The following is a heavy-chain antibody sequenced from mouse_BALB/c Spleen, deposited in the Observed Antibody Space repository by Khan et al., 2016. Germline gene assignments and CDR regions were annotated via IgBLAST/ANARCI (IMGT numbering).Heavy chain of an antibody. Sequence: EVELVESGGGLVKPGGSLKLSCEGSGFAFSRYDMYWVRQRPEKRLEWIGFISSGGGFTYFPDTMKGRFTISRDNTNNTLHLQMSSLRSEDTAIYYCARHGLPHWYLDVWGAGTTVTVSS. CDR3: ARHGLPHWYLDV. V-gene: IGHV5-12-1*01. CDR1: GFAFSRYD. J-gene: IGHJ1*01. CDR2: ISSGGGFT. D-gene: IGHD2-4*01.